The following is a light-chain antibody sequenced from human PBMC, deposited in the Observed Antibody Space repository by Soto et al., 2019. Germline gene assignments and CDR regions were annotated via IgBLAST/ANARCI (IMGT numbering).Light chain of an antibody. CDR3: QQYNNWPYT. CDR1: QSVGSN. J-gene: IGKJ2*01. V-gene: IGKV3-15*01. Sequence: EIVLTHSPATLSVSPGERATLYCRASQSVGSNLAWYQQRPGQPPRLLIYDASTRATDIPARFSGGGSGTEFTPTSSRLQSEDFAVYYFQQYNNWPYTFGQGTKLQIK. CDR2: DAS.